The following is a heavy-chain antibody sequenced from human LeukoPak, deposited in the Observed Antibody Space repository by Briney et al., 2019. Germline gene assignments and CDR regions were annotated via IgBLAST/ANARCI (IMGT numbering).Heavy chain of an antibody. J-gene: IGHJ2*01. D-gene: IGHD2-15*01. CDR2: INPSGGST. V-gene: IGHV1-46*01. CDR3: ARDSVVVAATHWYFDL. Sequence: ASVKVSCKASGYTFTSYYMHWVRQAPGQGLEWMGIINPSGGSTSYAQKFQGRVTMTRDTSTSTVYMELSSLRSEDTAAYYCARDSVVVAATHWYFDLWGRGTLVTVSS. CDR1: GYTFTSYY.